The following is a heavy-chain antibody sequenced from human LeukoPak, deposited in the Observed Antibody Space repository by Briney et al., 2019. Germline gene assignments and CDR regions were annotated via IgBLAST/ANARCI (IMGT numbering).Heavy chain of an antibody. Sequence: GGSLRLSCAASGFTFSSYSMNWVRQAPGKGLEWVSSISSSSSYIYYADSVRGRFTISRDDAKNSLYLQMNSLIAEDTAVYYCARERASSSWTLFGYWGQGNLVTVSS. V-gene: IGHV3-21*01. J-gene: IGHJ4*02. CDR1: GFTFSSYS. CDR3: ARERASSSWTLFGY. CDR2: ISSSSSYI. D-gene: IGHD6-13*01.